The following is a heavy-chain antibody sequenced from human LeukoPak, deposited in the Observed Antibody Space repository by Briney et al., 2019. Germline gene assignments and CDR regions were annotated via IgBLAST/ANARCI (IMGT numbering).Heavy chain of an antibody. CDR1: SYD. D-gene: IGHD6-13*01. CDR2: MNVNSDNT. Sequence: ASVKVSCKASSYDVDWVRQATGQGLEWMGWMNVNSDNTDYAQKFQGRVTNTRNSSISTDYMKLSSLRSEDTAVYYCARDFRPRSSWFLFDPWGQGTLVTVSS. V-gene: IGHV1-8*03. CDR3: ARDFRPRSSWFLFDP. J-gene: IGHJ5*02.